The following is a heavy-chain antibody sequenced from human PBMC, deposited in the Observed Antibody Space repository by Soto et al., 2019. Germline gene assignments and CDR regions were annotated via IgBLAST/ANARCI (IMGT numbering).Heavy chain of an antibody. V-gene: IGHV3-48*04. CDR1: GFIFSTYS. CDR3: ARALYYYDSSGYYGS. J-gene: IGHJ5*02. Sequence: GGSLRLSCAASGFIFSTYSMNWVRQGPGKGLEWVSYISSSSSTIYYADSVKGRFTISRDNAKNSLYLQMNSLRAEDTAVYYCARALYYYDSSGYYGSWGQGTLVTVSS. D-gene: IGHD3-22*01. CDR2: ISSSSSTI.